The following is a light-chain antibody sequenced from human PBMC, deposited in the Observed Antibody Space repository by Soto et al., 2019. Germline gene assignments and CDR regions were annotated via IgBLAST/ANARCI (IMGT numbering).Light chain of an antibody. J-gene: IGKJ4*01. Sequence: QLTQSPSSLSASVGDRVTITCRASQDISRYLAWYQQKAGKAPKLLIYDASNLETGVPSRFSGSGSGTDFTFTISSLQPEDIATYYCQQYDNLPLSFGGGTKVEIK. CDR2: DAS. CDR1: QDISRY. V-gene: IGKV1-33*01. CDR3: QQYDNLPLS.